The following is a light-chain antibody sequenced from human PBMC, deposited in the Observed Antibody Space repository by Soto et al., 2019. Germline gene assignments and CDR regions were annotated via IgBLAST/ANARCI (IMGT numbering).Light chain of an antibody. V-gene: IGKV1-5*03. J-gene: IGKJ1*01. Sequence: DSEMPQSPTSLSATVGERVSMFCLASQTISSWLAWYQQKPGKAPKLLIYKASTLKSGVPSRFSGSGSGTEFTLTISSLQPDDFATYYCQHYNSYSEAFGQGTKVDI. CDR2: KAS. CDR3: QHYNSYSEA. CDR1: QTISSW.